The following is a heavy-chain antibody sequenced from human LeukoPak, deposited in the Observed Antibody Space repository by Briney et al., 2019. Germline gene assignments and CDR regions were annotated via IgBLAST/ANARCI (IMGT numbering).Heavy chain of an antibody. V-gene: IGHV4-59*01. J-gene: IGHJ4*02. CDR3: AGVAYYDSSGYYFDY. CDR2: IDSTGST. Sequence: PSETLSLTCTVSGGSISTYYWSWFRQPPAKGLECIGYIDSTGSTNYKPSLKSRVTISVDTSKNQFSLRMRSVTAADTAVYYCAGVAYYDSSGYYFDYWGQGTLVTVSS. D-gene: IGHD3-22*01. CDR1: GGSISTYY.